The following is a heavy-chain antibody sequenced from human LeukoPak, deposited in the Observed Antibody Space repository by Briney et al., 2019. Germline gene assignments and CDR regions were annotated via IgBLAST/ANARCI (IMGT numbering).Heavy chain of an antibody. CDR2: ISDSDGRT. Sequence: PGGSLRLSCAASGFIFSSYTMSRVRQAPGKGLEWVSVISDSDGRTNYADSVKGRFTISRDNSKNTVYLQMNSLRVEDTAVYYCTKPSNGWYAGGYWGQGTLVTVAS. J-gene: IGHJ4*02. D-gene: IGHD6-19*01. V-gene: IGHV3-23*01. CDR1: GFIFSSYT. CDR3: TKPSNGWYAGGY.